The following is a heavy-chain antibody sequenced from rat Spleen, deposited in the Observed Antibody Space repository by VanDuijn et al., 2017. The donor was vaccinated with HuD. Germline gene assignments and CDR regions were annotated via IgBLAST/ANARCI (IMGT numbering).Heavy chain of an antibody. CDR2: ISYDGGST. V-gene: IGHV5-7*01. CDR1: GFTFSDYN. CDR3: ASEAY. Sequence: EVQLVESGGGLVQPGRSLKLSCAASGFTFSDYNMAWVRQAPKKGLEWVATISYDGGSTHYRDSGKGRFTISRDNAKSTLYLQMDSLRSEDTATYYCASEAYWGQGTLVTVSS. J-gene: IGHJ3*01.